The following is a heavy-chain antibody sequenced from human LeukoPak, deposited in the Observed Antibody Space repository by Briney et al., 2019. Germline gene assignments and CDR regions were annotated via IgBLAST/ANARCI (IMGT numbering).Heavy chain of an antibody. Sequence: SVKVSCKAPGGTFSSYAISWVRQAPGQGLEWMGGIIPIFGTANYAQKFQGRVTITADESTSTAYMELSSLRSEDTAVYYCAREPSTVTTEPEDYWGQGTLVTVSS. V-gene: IGHV1-69*13. CDR3: AREPSTVTTEPEDY. J-gene: IGHJ4*02. CDR1: GGTFSSYA. CDR2: IIPIFGTA. D-gene: IGHD4-17*01.